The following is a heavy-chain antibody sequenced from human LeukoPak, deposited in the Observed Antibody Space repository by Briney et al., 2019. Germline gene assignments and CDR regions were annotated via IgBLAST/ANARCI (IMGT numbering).Heavy chain of an antibody. Sequence: SETLSLTCTVSGGSISSSSYYWGWIRQPPGKGLEWILSIHYSGSTYYNPSLKSRFTIYVDTSKNQFSLKLSSVTAADTAVYYCARRVVPGYYMDVWGKGTTVTVSS. J-gene: IGHJ6*03. D-gene: IGHD2-2*01. V-gene: IGHV4-39*01. CDR2: IHYSGST. CDR3: ARRVVPGYYMDV. CDR1: GGSISSSSYY.